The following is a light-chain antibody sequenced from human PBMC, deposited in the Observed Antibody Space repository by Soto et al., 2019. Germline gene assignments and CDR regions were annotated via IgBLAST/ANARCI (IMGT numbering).Light chain of an antibody. CDR3: QQYNNWPPSIT. Sequence: EIVMTQSPATLSVSPGERATLSCRASQSFSSNLAWYHQKPGQAPRLLIYGASTRATGIPARFSGSWSGTEFTLTISSLQSEDFAVYYCQQYNNWPPSITFGQGTRLEI. V-gene: IGKV3-15*01. CDR1: QSFSSN. CDR2: GAS. J-gene: IGKJ5*01.